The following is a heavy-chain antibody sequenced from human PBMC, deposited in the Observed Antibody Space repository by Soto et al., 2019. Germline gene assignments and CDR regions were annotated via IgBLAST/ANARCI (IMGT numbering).Heavy chain of an antibody. CDR1: GGSFSGYY. V-gene: IGHV4-34*01. Sequence: QVQLQQWGAGLLKPSETLSLTCAVYGGSFSGYYWSWIRQPPGKGLEWIGEINHSGSTNYNPSLKSRVSISVETYKNQFSLKLSSVTAADTAVYYCASGYYDILTGYSWGQGTLVTVSS. D-gene: IGHD3-9*01. CDR3: ASGYYDILTGYS. J-gene: IGHJ4*02. CDR2: INHSGST.